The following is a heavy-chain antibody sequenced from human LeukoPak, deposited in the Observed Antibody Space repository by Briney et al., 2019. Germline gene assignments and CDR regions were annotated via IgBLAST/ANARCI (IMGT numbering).Heavy chain of an antibody. Sequence: PGRSLRLSCAASGFTFDDYAMHWVRQAPGKGLEWVSGFSWDSGTVDYADSVKGRFTISRDNAKNSLYLLMNSLRAGDTAFYYCAKGTSRYYYVSSGSTFDSWGRGTLVTVSS. CDR1: GFTFDDYA. CDR2: FSWDSGTV. V-gene: IGHV3-9*01. J-gene: IGHJ4*02. CDR3: AKGTSRYYYVSSGSTFDS. D-gene: IGHD3-22*01.